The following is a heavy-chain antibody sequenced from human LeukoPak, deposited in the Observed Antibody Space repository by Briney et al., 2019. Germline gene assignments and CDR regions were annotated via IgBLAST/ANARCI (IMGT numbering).Heavy chain of an antibody. Sequence: GGSLRLSCAASGFTFSSYSMNWVRQAPGKGLEWVSSISSSSSYIYYADSVKGRFTISRDNAKNSLYLQMNSLRAEDTAVYYCARVRPSGRPYAFDIWGQGTMVTVSS. V-gene: IGHV3-21*01. D-gene: IGHD1-26*01. CDR3: ARVRPSGRPYAFDI. CDR1: GFTFSSYS. CDR2: ISSSSSYI. J-gene: IGHJ3*02.